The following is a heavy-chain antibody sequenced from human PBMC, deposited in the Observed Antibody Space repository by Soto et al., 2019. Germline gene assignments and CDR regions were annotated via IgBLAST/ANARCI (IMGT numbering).Heavy chain of an antibody. D-gene: IGHD1-26*01. CDR3: ASGGATTIDY. CDR1: GFTFSSHR. CDR2: INSDGSST. Sequence: EVQLVESGGGLVQPGGSLKLSCAASGFTFSSHRMHWVRQAPGKGLVWVSRINSDGSSTSYADSVKGRFTISRDNAKNTLYLQMNSLRAEDTAVYYCASGGATTIDYWGQGTLVTVSS. V-gene: IGHV3-74*01. J-gene: IGHJ4*02.